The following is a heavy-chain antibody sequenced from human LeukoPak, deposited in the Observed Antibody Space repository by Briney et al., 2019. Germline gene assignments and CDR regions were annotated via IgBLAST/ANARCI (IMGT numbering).Heavy chain of an antibody. D-gene: IGHD1-26*01. J-gene: IGHJ4*02. CDR2: ITRNTAGGTS. V-gene: IGHV3-15*01. CDR3: ATEYYGSCNF. Sequence: GGSLRLSCAASGFTFSDAWMSWVRQAPGKGLEWVGRITRNTAGGTSEYAAPVKGRFTLSRDDSKNTLYLQMSSLIIEDTAVYFCATEYYGSCNFWGQGTLVTVSS. CDR1: GFTFSDAW.